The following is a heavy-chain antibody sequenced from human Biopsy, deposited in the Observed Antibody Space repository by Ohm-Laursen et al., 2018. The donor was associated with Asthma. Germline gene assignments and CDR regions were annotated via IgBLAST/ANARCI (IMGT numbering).Heavy chain of an antibody. J-gene: IGHJ4*02. CDR3: AREGVAGTHIED. Sequence: SLRLSCAAPRFTYEMHWVRQAPGKGLEWVAVISYDGSNIYYADSVKGRFTISRDNSKNTLSLQMNSLTAEDTAVYYCAREGVAGTHIEDWGQGTLVTVSS. CDR2: ISYDGSNI. CDR1: RFTYE. V-gene: IGHV3-30*19. D-gene: IGHD6-19*01.